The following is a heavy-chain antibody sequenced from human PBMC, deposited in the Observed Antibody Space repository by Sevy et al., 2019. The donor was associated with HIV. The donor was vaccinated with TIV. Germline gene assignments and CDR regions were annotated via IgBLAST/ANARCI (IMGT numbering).Heavy chain of an antibody. CDR1: GFIFSNYY. CDR2: ISDRSDTI. CDR3: ARVRDRYCSGGSCYYGYSFDY. V-gene: IGHV3-48*01. J-gene: IGHJ4*02. D-gene: IGHD2-15*01. Sequence: GGSLRLSCAASGFIFSNYYMTWVRQAPGKGLEWVSYISDRSDTISYADSVKGRFTISRDNAKNALYLQMSSLRGEDTAVYYCARVRDRYCSGGSCYYGYSFDYWGQGTLVTVSS.